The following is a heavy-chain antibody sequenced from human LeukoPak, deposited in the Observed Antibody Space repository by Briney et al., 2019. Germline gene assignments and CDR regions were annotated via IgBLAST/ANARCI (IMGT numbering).Heavy chain of an antibody. CDR2: ISYDGSNK. D-gene: IGHD2-2*01. CDR1: GFTFSNYA. CDR3: ASVPAAKYYYYMDV. Sequence: GGSLRLSCAASGFTFSNYAMHWVRQAPGKGLEWVAVISYDGSNKYYTDSVKGRFTISRDNAKNSLYLQMNSLRAEDTAVYYCASVPAAKYYYYMDVWGKGTTVTVSS. V-gene: IGHV3-30*04. J-gene: IGHJ6*03.